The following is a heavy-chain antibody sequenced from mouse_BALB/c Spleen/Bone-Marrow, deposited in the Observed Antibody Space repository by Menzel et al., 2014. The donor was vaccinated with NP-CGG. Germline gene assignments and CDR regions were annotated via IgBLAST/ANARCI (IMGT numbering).Heavy chain of an antibody. V-gene: IGHV4-1*02. CDR2: INPESNTI. J-gene: IGHJ3*01. CDR3: ARLGYYGWFAY. CDR1: GFDFSRYR. D-gene: IGHD2-3*01. Sequence: EVQGVESGGGLVQPGGSLKLSCAASGFDFSRYRMSWVRQAPGKGLQWIGEINPESNTINYSPSLKDKFIISRDNAKNTLYLQMSKVKSEDAALYCCARLGYYGWFAYWGQGTLVTVPA.